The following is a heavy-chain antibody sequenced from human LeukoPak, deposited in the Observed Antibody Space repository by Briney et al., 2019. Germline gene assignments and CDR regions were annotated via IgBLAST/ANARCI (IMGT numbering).Heavy chain of an antibody. CDR2: ISPSGGST. CDR1: GYTFTTYY. Sequence: ASVTVSCKSSGYTFTTYYIHWVRQAPGQGLEWVGIISPSGGSTSYAQKFQGRVTMSRDTCISTAYMGLRRLRSDDTAVYYCASQGLLWFGGLTGWFDPWGQGTLVTVSS. D-gene: IGHD3-10*01. CDR3: ASQGLLWFGGLTGWFDP. V-gene: IGHV1-46*01. J-gene: IGHJ5*02.